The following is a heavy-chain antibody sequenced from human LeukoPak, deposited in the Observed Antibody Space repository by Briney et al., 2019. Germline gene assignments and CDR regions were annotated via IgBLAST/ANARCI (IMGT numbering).Heavy chain of an antibody. J-gene: IGHJ4*02. CDR3: ARGTEGVRIQLSHYYFDY. CDR2: INHSGST. V-gene: IGHV4-34*01. D-gene: IGHD5-18*01. CDR1: GGSFSGYY. Sequence: PSETLSLTCAVYGGSFSGYYWSWIRQPPGKGLEWIGEINHSGSTNYNPSLKSRVTISVDTSKNQFSLKLSSVTAADTAVYYCARGTEGVRIQLSHYYFDYWGQGTLVTVSS.